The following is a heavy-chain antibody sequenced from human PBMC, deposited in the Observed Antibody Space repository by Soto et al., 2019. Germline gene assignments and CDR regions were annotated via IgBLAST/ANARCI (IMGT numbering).Heavy chain of an antibody. CDR1: GFTFSSYA. J-gene: IGHJ4*02. CDR3: ARNDYVWGSPFDY. D-gene: IGHD3-16*01. V-gene: IGHV3-30-3*01. CDR2: ISYDGSNK. Sequence: GGSLRLSCAASGFTFSSYAMHWVRQAPGKGLEWVAVISYDGSNKYYADSVKGRFTISRDNSKNTLYLQMNSLRAEDTAVYYCARNDYVWGSPFDYWGQGTLVTVSS.